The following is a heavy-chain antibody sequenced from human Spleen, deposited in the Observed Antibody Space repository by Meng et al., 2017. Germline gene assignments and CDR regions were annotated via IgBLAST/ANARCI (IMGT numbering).Heavy chain of an antibody. D-gene: IGHD3-22*01. CDR2: IYESGST. V-gene: IGHV4-4*02. CDR3: ARDRGSDYYDSSGYLDY. Sequence: GSLRLSCAVSGGSISSNNWWSWVRQPPGKGLEWIGEIYESGSTNYNPSLRSRVTISVDKSKNQFSLKLSSVTAADTAVYYCARDRGSDYYDSSGYLDYWGQGTLVTVSS. J-gene: IGHJ4*02. CDR1: GGSISSNNW.